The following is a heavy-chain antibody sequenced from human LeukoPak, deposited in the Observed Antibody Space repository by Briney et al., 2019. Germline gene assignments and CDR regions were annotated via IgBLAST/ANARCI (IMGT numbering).Heavy chain of an antibody. CDR3: ARDAPDYDILTGYSYYFDY. J-gene: IGHJ4*02. D-gene: IGHD3-9*01. V-gene: IGHV3-30*04. CDR2: ISYDGSNK. Sequence: GGSLRLSCAASGFTFSSYAMHWVRQAPGKRLEWVAVISYDGSNKYYADSVKGRFTISRDNSKNTLYLQMNSLRAEDTAVYYCARDAPDYDILTGYSYYFDYWGQGTLVTVSS. CDR1: GFTFSSYA.